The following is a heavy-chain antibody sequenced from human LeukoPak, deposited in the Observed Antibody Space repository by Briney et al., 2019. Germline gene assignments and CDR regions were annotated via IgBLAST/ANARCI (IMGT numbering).Heavy chain of an antibody. CDR3: ATRLGEDNDAFDI. CDR1: GGSFSSGTHY. V-gene: IGHV4-61*01. CDR2: IYYNGNT. J-gene: IGHJ3*02. Sequence: SETLSLTCTVSGGSFSSGTHYWSWIRQPPGKGLEWIGYIYYNGNTNYNPSLKSRVTISMDTSKNQFSLKLTSVTAADTAMYYCATRLGEDNDAFDIWGQGTMVTVSS.